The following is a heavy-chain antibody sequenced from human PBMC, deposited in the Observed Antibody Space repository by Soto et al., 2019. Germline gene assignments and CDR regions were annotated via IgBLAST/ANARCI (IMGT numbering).Heavy chain of an antibody. V-gene: IGHV3-11*01. CDR2: ISSSASTM. CDR1: GFSFSDYH. D-gene: IGHD2-2*03. CDR3: ASYIGYGYVDY. Sequence: VQLVESGGGLVKPGGSLRLSCTASGFSFSDYHMTWIRQAPGKGLEWVSYISSSASTMYYADSVKDRFTISRDNAKNSLYLQMKSLRTEDTALYYCASYIGYGYVDYWGQGTLVTVSS. J-gene: IGHJ4*02.